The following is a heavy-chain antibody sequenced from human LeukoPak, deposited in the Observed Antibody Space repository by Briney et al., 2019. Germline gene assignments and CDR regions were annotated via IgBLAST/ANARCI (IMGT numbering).Heavy chain of an antibody. J-gene: IGHJ4*02. CDR1: GGSISSFY. D-gene: IGHD6-13*01. Sequence: SETLSLTCTVSGGSISSFYWSWIRQPPGKGLEWIGYIYYSGSANYNPSLKSRVTISVDTSKNQFSLRLNSVTAADTAVYYCARLGSGSSSWYDIDYWGQGTLVTVSS. V-gene: IGHV4-59*08. CDR3: ARLGSGSSSWYDIDY. CDR2: IYYSGSA.